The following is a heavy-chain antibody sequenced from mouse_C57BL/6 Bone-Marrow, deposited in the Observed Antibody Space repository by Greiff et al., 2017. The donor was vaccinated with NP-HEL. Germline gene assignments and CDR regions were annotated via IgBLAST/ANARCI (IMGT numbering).Heavy chain of an antibody. D-gene: IGHD1-1*01. CDR2: IDPEDGDT. CDR1: GFNIKDYY. CDR3: TCYGSSYGRFAY. Sequence: EVQLQQSGAELVRPGASVKLSCTASGFNIKDYYMHWVKQRPEQGLEWIGRIDPEDGDTEYAPKFQGKATMTADTSSNTAYLQLSSLTSEDTAVYYCTCYGSSYGRFAYWGQGTLVTVSA. J-gene: IGHJ3*01. V-gene: IGHV14-1*01.